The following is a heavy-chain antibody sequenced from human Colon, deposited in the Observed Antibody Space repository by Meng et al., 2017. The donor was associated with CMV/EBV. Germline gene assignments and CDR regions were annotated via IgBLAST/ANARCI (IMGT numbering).Heavy chain of an antibody. J-gene: IGHJ4*02. CDR2: ITWTSGST. Sequence: GGSLRLSCVASGFAFSESGMHWIRQAPGKGLGWVAGITWTSGSTGYADSVRGRFTISRDNAKNSLYLQMNSLRLEDTALYYCAKDLSKFASLPMDFWGQGTPVTVSS. CDR3: AKDLSKFASLPMDF. D-gene: IGHD3-16*01. V-gene: IGHV3-9*01. CDR1: GFAFSESG.